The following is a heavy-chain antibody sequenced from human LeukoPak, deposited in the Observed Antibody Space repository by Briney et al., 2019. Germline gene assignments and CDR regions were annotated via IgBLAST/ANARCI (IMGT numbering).Heavy chain of an antibody. CDR2: ISSSSSSI. D-gene: IGHD3-10*01. CDR3: ARAARVRGANPMRYYFDY. J-gene: IGHJ4*02. Sequence: GGSLRLSCAASGVTFSSDSMSWVCQAQGKGLGWVSYISSSSSSIYYADSVKGGFTSSRDNGKKSLYLRMNSLRAEDTAVYYCARAARVRGANPMRYYFDYWGQGTLVTVSS. CDR1: GVTFSSDS. V-gene: IGHV3-48*01.